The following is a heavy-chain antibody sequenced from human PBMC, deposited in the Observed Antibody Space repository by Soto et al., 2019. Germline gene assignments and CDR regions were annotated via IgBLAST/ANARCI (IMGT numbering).Heavy chain of an antibody. CDR1: GGTFSSYA. J-gene: IGHJ6*02. CDR2: IIPIFGTA. CDR3: ARGLTGTTLAYGMDV. Sequence: SVKVSCKASGGTFSSYAISWVRQAPGQGLEWMGGIIPIFGTANYAQKFQGRVTITADESTSTAYMELSSLRSEDTAVYYCARGLTGTTLAYGMDVWGQGTTVTVSS. V-gene: IGHV1-69*13. D-gene: IGHD1-7*01.